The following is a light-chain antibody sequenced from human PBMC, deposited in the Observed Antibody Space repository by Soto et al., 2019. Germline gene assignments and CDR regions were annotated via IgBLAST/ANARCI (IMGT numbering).Light chain of an antibody. CDR1: QSVSSSY. CDR2: GAS. CDR3: QQYGTSRA. Sequence: EIVSSQSPGTLSFSPGEKATLSCRASQSVSSSYLAWYQQKPGQAPRLLIYGASSRATGIPDRFSGSGSGTDFTLTISRLEPEDFAVYYCQQYGTSRAFGQGTKV. J-gene: IGKJ1*01. V-gene: IGKV3-20*01.